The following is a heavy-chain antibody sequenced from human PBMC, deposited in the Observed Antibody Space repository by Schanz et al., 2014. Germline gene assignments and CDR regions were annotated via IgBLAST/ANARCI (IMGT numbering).Heavy chain of an antibody. CDR1: GGSFSGYY. J-gene: IGHJ4*02. Sequence: QVQLQQWGAGLLKPSETLSLTCAVYGGSFSGYYWSWIRQPPGKGLEWIGEINHSGSTNYNPSLKSRVTISVDTSKNQFSLKLSSVTAADTAVYYCAREGGSYTYDYWGQGTLVTVSS. V-gene: IGHV4-34*01. D-gene: IGHD1-26*01. CDR2: INHSGST. CDR3: AREGGSYTYDY.